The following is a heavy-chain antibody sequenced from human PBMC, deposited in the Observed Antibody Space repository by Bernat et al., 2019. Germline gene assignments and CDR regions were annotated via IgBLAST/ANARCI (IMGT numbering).Heavy chain of an antibody. V-gene: IGHV3-7*01. Sequence: EVQLVESGGGLVQPGGSLRLSCAASGFTFSSYWMSWVRQAPGKGLEWVANIKQDGSDKYYVDSVKGRFTISRDNAKNSRYLQMNSLRAEDTAVYYCARYSGSNYFQHWGQGTLVTVSS. D-gene: IGHD6-19*01. CDR2: IKQDGSDK. CDR3: ARYSGSNYFQH. CDR1: GFTFSSYW. J-gene: IGHJ1*01.